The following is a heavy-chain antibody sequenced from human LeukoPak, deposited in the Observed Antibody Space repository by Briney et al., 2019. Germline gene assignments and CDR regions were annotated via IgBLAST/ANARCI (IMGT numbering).Heavy chain of an antibody. D-gene: IGHD3-10*01. V-gene: IGHV3-21*01. CDR3: ARDNPNYYGSGSYYNFDY. Sequence: GGSLRLSCAASGFTFSSYAMSWVRQAPGKGLEWVSSISSSSSYIYYADSVKGRFTISRDNAKNSLYLQMNSLRAEDTAVYYCARDNPNYYGSGSYYNFDYWGQRTLVTVSS. J-gene: IGHJ4*02. CDR1: GFTFSSYA. CDR2: ISSSSSYI.